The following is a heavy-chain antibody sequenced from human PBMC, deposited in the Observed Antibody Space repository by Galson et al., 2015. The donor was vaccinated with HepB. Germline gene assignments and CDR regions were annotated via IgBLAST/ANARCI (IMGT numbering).Heavy chain of an antibody. CDR2: INPSGGST. D-gene: IGHD3-10*01. CDR3: ARDRGTQGVTHDP. Sequence: SVKVSCKASGYTFTSYYMHWVRQAPGQGLEWMGIINPSGGSTSYAQKFQGRVTMTRDTSTSTVYMELSSLRSEDTAVYYCARDRGTQGVTHDPWGQGTLVTVSS. V-gene: IGHV1-46*03. J-gene: IGHJ5*02. CDR1: GYTFTSYY.